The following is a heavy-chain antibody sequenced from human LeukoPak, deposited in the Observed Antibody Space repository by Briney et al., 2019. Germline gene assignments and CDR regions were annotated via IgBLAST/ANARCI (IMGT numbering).Heavy chain of an antibody. CDR2: IYPGDSDT. D-gene: IGHD1-26*01. Sequence: PGESLKISCKGSGYSFTNYWIGWVRQMPGKGLEWMGIIYPGDSDTRYSPSFQGQVTISVDKSFSTAYLQWSSLKASDTAMYYCASPAYSRSSPFLHWGQGTLVTVSS. CDR1: GYSFTNYW. V-gene: IGHV5-51*01. CDR3: ASPAYSRSSPFLH. J-gene: IGHJ1*01.